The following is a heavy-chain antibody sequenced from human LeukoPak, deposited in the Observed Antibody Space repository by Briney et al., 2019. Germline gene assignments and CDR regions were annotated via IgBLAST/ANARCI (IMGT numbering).Heavy chain of an antibody. CDR3: ARDEVGFGELSPLYYYYYMDV. D-gene: IGHD3-10*01. J-gene: IGHJ6*03. CDR2: ISAYNGNT. CDR1: GYTFTSYG. V-gene: IGHV1-18*01. Sequence: GASVKVSCKASGYTFTSYGISWVRQAPGQGLEWMGWISAYNGNTNYAQKLQGRVTMTTDTSTSTAYMELSSLRSEDTAVYYCARDEVGFGELSPLYYYYYMDVWGKGTTVTISS.